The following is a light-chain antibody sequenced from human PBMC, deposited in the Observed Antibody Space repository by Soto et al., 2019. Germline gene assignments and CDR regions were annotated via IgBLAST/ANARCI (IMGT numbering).Light chain of an antibody. J-gene: IGKJ2*01. V-gene: IGKV3-15*01. CDR3: QQYNNWPLYT. Sequence: EIVMTQSPATLSVSPGERATLTCRASQSVSSSLAWYQQKPGQAPWLLIYGASTRATGIPARFSGSRSGTEFTLTISSLQSEDFAVYYCQQYNNWPLYTFGQGTKLEIK. CDR1: QSVSSS. CDR2: GAS.